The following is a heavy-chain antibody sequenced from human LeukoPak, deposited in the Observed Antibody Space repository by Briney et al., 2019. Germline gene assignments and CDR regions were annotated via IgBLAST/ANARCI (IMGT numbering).Heavy chain of an antibody. J-gene: IGHJ6*03. V-gene: IGHV1-8*03. D-gene: IGHD1-1*01. CDR3: ARGQKRLVRDFRGYYYYMDV. Sequence: ASVKVSCKASGYTFTSYDINWVRQATGQGLEWMGWMNPNSGNAGYAQKFQGRVTITRNTSISTAYMELSSLRSEDTAVYYCARGQKRLVRDFRGYYYYMDVWGKGTTVTVSS. CDR2: MNPNSGNA. CDR1: GYTFTSYD.